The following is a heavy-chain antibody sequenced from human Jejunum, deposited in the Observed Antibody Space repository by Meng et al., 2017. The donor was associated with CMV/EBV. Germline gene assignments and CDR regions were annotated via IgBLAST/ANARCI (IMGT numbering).Heavy chain of an antibody. CDR1: AFSFVS. CDR3: ARAPLKPFNIEGAFDS. V-gene: IGHV3-21*01. CDR2: IGSYDGYK. J-gene: IGHJ4*02. Sequence: AFSFVSTDWVRQTPGKGLGWVSSIGSYDGYKYYADSVQGRFTISRDDAKNSLYLQMDSLRAEDSAVYYCARAPLKPFNIEGAFDSWGQGTLVTVSS. D-gene: IGHD1-14*01.